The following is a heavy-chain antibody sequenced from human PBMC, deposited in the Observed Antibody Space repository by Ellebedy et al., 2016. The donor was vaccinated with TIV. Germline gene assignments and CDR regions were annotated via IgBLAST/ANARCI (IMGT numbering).Heavy chain of an antibody. V-gene: IGHV3-23*01. Sequence: GGSLRLSXAASGFTFSNYAMNWVRHAPGKGLEWVSGISGSGGSTYYADSVKGRFTISRDNSKNTLYLQMNSLRAEDTAVYYCAKGQSILRGELGYFDYWGQGTLVTVSS. CDR1: GFTFSNYA. CDR3: AKGQSILRGELGYFDY. D-gene: IGHD1-26*01. CDR2: ISGSGGST. J-gene: IGHJ4*02.